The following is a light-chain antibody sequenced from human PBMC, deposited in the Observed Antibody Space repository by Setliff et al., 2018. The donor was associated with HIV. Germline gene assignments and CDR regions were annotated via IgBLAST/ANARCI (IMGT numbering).Light chain of an antibody. Sequence: SYELTQPPSVSVAPGKTAKITCGGNNIGGKSIHWYQQKPGQAPVLVIYYDSDRPSGTPERFSGSNSGNTATLTISRVEAGDEADYYCQVWDTSSDHPYVFGTGTKVTVL. V-gene: IGLV3-21*04. CDR3: QVWDTSSDHPYV. CDR1: NIGGKS. J-gene: IGLJ1*01. CDR2: YDS.